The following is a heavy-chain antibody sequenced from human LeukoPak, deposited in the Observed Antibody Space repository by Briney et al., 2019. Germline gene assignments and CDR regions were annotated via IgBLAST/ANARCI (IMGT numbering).Heavy chain of an antibody. V-gene: IGHV4-4*07. Sequence: SETLSLTCAVSGGSISSYYWSWIRQPAGKGLEWIGRIYTSGTTNYNPSLKSRVTMSVDTSKNQFSLNLNSVTAADTAVYYCARVRYSSGWYLLAFDYWGQGTLVTVSS. J-gene: IGHJ4*02. D-gene: IGHD6-19*01. CDR3: ARVRYSSGWYLLAFDY. CDR2: IYTSGTT. CDR1: GGSISSYY.